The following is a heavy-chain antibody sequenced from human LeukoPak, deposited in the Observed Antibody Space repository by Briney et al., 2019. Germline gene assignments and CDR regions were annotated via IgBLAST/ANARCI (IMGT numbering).Heavy chain of an antibody. D-gene: IGHD6-19*01. Sequence: SETLSLTCTVSGGSISSYYWSWIRQPPGKGLEWIGYIYYSGSTNYNPSLKSRVTISVDTSKNQFSLRLSSVTAADTAVYYCARASSGWYDYWGQGTLVTVSS. CDR2: IYYSGST. J-gene: IGHJ4*02. V-gene: IGHV4-59*01. CDR1: GGSISSYY. CDR3: ARASSGWYDY.